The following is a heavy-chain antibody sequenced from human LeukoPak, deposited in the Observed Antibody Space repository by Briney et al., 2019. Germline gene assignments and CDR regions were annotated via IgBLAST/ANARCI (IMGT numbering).Heavy chain of an antibody. CDR2: ISGSGGST. J-gene: IGHJ4*02. Sequence: GGSLRLSCAASGFTFSSYAMSWVRQAPGKGLEWVSAISGSGGSTYYADSVKGRFTISRDNSKNTLYLQMNSLRAEDTAVYYCARDREPACSGGSCYGYWGQGTLVTVSS. CDR3: ARDREPACSGGSCYGY. D-gene: IGHD2-15*01. CDR1: GFTFSSYA. V-gene: IGHV3-23*01.